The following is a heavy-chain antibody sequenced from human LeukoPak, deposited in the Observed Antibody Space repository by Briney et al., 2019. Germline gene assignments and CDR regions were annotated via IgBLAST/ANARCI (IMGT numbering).Heavy chain of an antibody. CDR1: GFTFSSFP. V-gene: IGHV3-30*15. Sequence: GGSLRLSCAASGFTFSSFPMHWVRQAPGKGLEWVAVMSSDGTRENYADSVKGRFTISRDNSKSTLLLQMSSLRPEDTAVYYCSRDGDVTGETFDYWGQGTLVTVSS. CDR2: MSSDGTRE. D-gene: IGHD2-21*02. J-gene: IGHJ4*02. CDR3: SRDGDVTGETFDY.